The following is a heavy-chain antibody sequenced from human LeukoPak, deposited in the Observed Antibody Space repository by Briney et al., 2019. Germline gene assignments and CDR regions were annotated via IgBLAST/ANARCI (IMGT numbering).Heavy chain of an antibody. Sequence: SETLSLTCTVSGGSISSYYWSWIRQPPGKGLEWIGFMHYSGSTNYNPSLKSRVTISVDTSKNQFSLKLSSVTAADTAVYYCARNYYGSGSYYPWGQGTLVTVSS. V-gene: IGHV4-59*01. J-gene: IGHJ5*02. CDR3: ARNYYGSGSYYP. CDR1: GGSISSYY. D-gene: IGHD3-10*01. CDR2: MHYSGST.